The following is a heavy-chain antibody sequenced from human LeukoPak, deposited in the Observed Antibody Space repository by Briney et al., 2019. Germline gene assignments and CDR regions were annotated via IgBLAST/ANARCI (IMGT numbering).Heavy chain of an antibody. CDR1: GFTFSDSY. Sequence: PGGSLRLSCAASGFTFSDSYMTWIRQAPGKGLEWVSYITTSGSTIYADSLKGRFAISRDNAKNSLYLQMNSLRAEHTAVYYCAREDNSNWNIDYWGQGTLVTVFS. V-gene: IGHV3-11*04. J-gene: IGHJ4*02. CDR3: AREDNSNWNIDY. D-gene: IGHD1-1*01. CDR2: ITTSGSTI.